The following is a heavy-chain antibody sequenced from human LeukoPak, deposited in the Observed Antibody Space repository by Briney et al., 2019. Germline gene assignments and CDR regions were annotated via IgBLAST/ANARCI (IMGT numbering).Heavy chain of an antibody. D-gene: IGHD3-10*01. V-gene: IGHV3-30*03. CDR3: ARRYMVRGVSFDY. J-gene: IGHJ4*02. CDR2: ISYDGSNK. CDR1: GFTFSSYG. Sequence: GGSLRLSCAASGFTFSSYGMHWVRQAPGKGLEWVAVISYDGSNKYYADSVKGRFTISRDNSKNTLYLQMNSLRAEDTAVYYCARRYMVRGVSFDYWGQGTLVTVSS.